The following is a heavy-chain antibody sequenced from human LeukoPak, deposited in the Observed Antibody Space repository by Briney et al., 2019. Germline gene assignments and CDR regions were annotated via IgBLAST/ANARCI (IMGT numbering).Heavy chain of an antibody. Sequence: SETLSLTCTVSGGYISSYYWSWIRQPPGEGLEWIGYVYYSGSTNYNLSLKSRVTISVDTSKNQFSLKLSSVTAADTAVYYCAREGYSRGFDYWGQGTLVTVSS. CDR3: AREGYSRGFDY. J-gene: IGHJ4*02. CDR2: VYYSGST. V-gene: IGHV4-59*01. D-gene: IGHD6-13*01. CDR1: GGYISSYY.